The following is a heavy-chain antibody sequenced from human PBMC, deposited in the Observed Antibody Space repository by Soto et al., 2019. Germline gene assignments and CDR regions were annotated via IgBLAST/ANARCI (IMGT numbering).Heavy chain of an antibody. CDR1: CSSFTSFW. CDR3: PRPAKYCTSGRCRGDYYFYSMDL. D-gene: IGHD2-8*01. CDR2: IDSSDSYT. Sequence: GESPKISCEGSCSSFTSFWISWVRQGPGKGLEWLGRIDSSDSYTNYSPSFKGHVTFSADTSTSTADLHWSSLQASDTALYYCPRPAKYCTSGRCRGDYYFYSMDLWGQGTMVTVSS. J-gene: IGHJ6*02. V-gene: IGHV5-10-1*01.